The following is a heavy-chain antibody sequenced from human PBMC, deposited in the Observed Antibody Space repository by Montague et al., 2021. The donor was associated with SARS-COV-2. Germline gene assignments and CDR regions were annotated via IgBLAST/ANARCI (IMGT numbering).Heavy chain of an antibody. CDR1: GGSISSYY. CDR2: IYYSGST. J-gene: IGHJ4*02. D-gene: IGHD6-13*01. V-gene: IGHV4-59*08. Sequence: SETLSLTCTVSGGSISSYYWSWIRQPPGRALEWIGYIYYSGSTNYNPSLKSRVTISVDTSKNQFSLKLSSVTAADTAVYYCARGEEGYTSSWYLDYWGQGTLVTVSS. CDR3: ARGEEGYTSSWYLDY.